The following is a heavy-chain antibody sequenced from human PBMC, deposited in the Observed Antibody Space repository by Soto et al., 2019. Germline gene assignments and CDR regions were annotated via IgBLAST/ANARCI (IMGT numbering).Heavy chain of an antibody. Sequence: PGVSLRLSCSASGFTFSSYAMHWVRQAPGKGLEYVSAIISNGGSTYYADSVKGRFTISRDNSKNTLYLQMSSLRAEDTAVYYCVKGFHYYDSSGYYPQNYYYYYGMDVWGQGTTVTVSS. V-gene: IGHV3-64D*06. CDR2: IISNGGST. D-gene: IGHD3-22*01. CDR3: VKGFHYYDSSGYYPQNYYYYYGMDV. J-gene: IGHJ6*02. CDR1: GFTFSSYA.